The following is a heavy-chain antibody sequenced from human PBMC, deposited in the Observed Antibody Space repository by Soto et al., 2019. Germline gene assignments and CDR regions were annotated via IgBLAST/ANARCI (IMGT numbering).Heavy chain of an antibody. D-gene: IGHD2-15*01. CDR2: VSIGGST. Sequence: DVQLLESGGGLVQPGGSLRLSCAASGFTFSSYAMGWVRQGPGKGLEWVAVVSIGGSTHYAVSVRGRFTISRDISKNTPSLPINSLTAEDLAVYFCAKRRGAGGHFDYWGQGALVTVSS. V-gene: IGHV3-23*01. CDR3: AKRRGAGGHFDY. CDR1: GFTFSSYA. J-gene: IGHJ4*02.